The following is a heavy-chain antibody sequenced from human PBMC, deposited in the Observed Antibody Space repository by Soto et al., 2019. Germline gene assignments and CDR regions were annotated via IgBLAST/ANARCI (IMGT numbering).Heavy chain of an antibody. Sequence: PGGSLRLSCAASGFTFSSYGMHWVRQAPGKGLEWVAVISYDGSNKYYADSVKGRFTISRDNSKNTLYLQMNSLRAEDTAVYYCAKKTLLLWFGERPKTNYYYGMDVWGQGTTVTVSS. J-gene: IGHJ6*02. V-gene: IGHV3-30*18. CDR1: GFTFSSYG. CDR3: AKKTLLLWFGERPKTNYYYGMDV. D-gene: IGHD3-10*01. CDR2: ISYDGSNK.